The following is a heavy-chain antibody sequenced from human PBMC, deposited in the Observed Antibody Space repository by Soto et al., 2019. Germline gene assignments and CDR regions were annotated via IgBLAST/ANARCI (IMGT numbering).Heavy chain of an antibody. V-gene: IGHV1-69*02. CDR3: ASRRYCGVDCYNKFYYGMDV. CDR2: LIPVLGVT. D-gene: IGHD2-21*02. Sequence: QVQLVQSGAEVRKPGSSVDVSCMASGSTFSSDTVNWVRQAPGQGLEWLGRLIPVLGVTHYARRFQGRGTITADRSRKTAYMELTSLTSEDTAVYYCASRRYCGVDCYNKFYYGMDVWCQVTTVTVSS. CDR1: GSTFSSDT. J-gene: IGHJ6*02.